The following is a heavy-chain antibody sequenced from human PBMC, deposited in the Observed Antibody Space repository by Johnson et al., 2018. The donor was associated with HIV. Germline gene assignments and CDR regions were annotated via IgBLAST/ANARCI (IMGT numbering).Heavy chain of an antibody. CDR1: GFTFSSYA. CDR3: SREATYSSSWDHDVFDI. J-gene: IGHJ3*02. V-gene: IGHV3-30-3*01. CDR2: ISYDGSNK. Sequence: QEKLVESGGGVVQPGRSLRLSCAASGFTFSSYAMHWVRQAPGKGLEWVAVISYDGSNKYYADSVKGRFTISRDNSKNTLDLQMNSLGAEDTAVYYCSREATYSSSWDHDVFDIWGQGTMVTVSS. D-gene: IGHD6-13*01.